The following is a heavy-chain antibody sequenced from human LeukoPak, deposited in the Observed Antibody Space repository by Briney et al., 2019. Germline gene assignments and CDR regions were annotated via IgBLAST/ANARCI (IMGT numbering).Heavy chain of an antibody. CDR1: GYTFIDYY. V-gene: IGHV1-2*02. CDR3: ARWGCSDNTCYGFDY. CDR2: INPNSGGT. D-gene: IGHD2-15*01. Sequence: ASVKVSYKASGYTFIDYYMHWVRRAPGQGLEWMGWINPNSGGTNYPQKFQGRVTMTRDTSISTAYMELSRLRSDDTAVYYCARWGCSDNTCYGFDYWGQGTLVTVSS. J-gene: IGHJ4*02.